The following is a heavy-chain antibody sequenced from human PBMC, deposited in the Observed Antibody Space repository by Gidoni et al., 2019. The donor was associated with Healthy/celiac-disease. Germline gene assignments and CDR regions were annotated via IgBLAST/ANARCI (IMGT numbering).Heavy chain of an antibody. V-gene: IGHV3-53*04. CDR3: ARSHDYGDYQGAFDI. J-gene: IGHJ3*02. CDR2: IYSGGST. Sequence: EVPLVESGGGLVQPGGSLRLYWAASGVTVSSNYMSWVRQAPGKGLEWVSVIYSGGSTYYADSVKGRFTISRHNSKNTLYLQMNSLRAEDTAVYYCARSHDYGDYQGAFDIWGQGTMVTVSS. CDR1: GVTVSSNY. D-gene: IGHD4-17*01.